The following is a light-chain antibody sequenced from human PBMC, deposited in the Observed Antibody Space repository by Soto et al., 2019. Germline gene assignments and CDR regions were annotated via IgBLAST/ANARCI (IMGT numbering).Light chain of an antibody. Sequence: QSALTQPLSASGSPGQSVTISCTGTSSDVGAYNYVSWYQQYPGKAPKLMIYEVSKRPSGVPDRFSGSKSGKTASLTVSGLQPEDEADYYCTSYAGNNIWVFGGGTKLTVL. V-gene: IGLV2-8*01. CDR1: SSDVGAYNY. J-gene: IGLJ3*02. CDR2: EVS. CDR3: TSYAGNNIWV.